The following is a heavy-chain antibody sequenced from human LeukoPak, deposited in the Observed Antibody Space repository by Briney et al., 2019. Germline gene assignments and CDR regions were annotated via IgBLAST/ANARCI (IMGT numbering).Heavy chain of an antibody. CDR3: ARAADIVVVPAAMQWYFQH. J-gene: IGHJ1*01. D-gene: IGHD2-2*01. CDR2: ISSSTI. Sequence: GGSLRLSCAASGFTFSDYYMNWVRQAPGKGLEWVSSISSSTIYYADSVKGRFTISRDNAKNSLYLQMNSLRAEDTAVYYCARAADIVVVPAAMQWYFQHWGQGTLVTVPS. CDR1: GFTFSDYY. V-gene: IGHV3-69-1*01.